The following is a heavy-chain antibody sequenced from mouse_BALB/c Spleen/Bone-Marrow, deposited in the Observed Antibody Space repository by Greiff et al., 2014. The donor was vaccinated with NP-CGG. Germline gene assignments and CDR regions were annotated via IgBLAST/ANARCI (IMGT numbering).Heavy chain of an antibody. V-gene: IGHV3-1*02. CDR2: IHYSGYT. CDR1: GYSITSGYS. Sequence: EVQLQQSGPDLVKPSQSLSLTCTVTGYSITSGYSWHWIRQFPGNILEWMGYIHYSGYTDYNPSLKSRISITRDTSKNQFFLQLNSVTTEDTATYYCARTDGYYAMDYWGQGTSVTVSS. D-gene: IGHD2-3*01. J-gene: IGHJ4*01. CDR3: ARTDGYYAMDY.